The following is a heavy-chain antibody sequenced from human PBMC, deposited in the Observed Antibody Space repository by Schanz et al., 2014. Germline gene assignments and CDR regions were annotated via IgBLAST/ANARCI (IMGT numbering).Heavy chain of an antibody. J-gene: IGHJ6*02. Sequence: VQLVESGGGVVQPGRSLRLSCAASGFTFADYYMTWIRQAPGKGLEWISYVSSYDTTVSYADSVKGRFTISRDNAKNSLYLQMNSLRAEDTAVYYCARDSSYYDILTGYLNPYYYYGMDVWGQGTTVTVSS. CDR1: GFTFADYY. CDR3: ARDSSYYDILTGYLNPYYYYGMDV. V-gene: IGHV3-11*04. CDR2: VSSYDTTV. D-gene: IGHD3-9*01.